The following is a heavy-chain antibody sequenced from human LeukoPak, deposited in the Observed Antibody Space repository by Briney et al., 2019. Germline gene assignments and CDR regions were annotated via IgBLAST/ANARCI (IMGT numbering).Heavy chain of an antibody. D-gene: IGHD3-3*01. CDR2: IRSKANSYAT. CDR1: GFTFSGSA. V-gene: IGHV3-73*01. Sequence: GGSLRLSCAASGFTFSGSAMHWVRQASGKGLEWVGRIRSKANSYATAYAASVKGRFTISRDDSKNTAYLQMNSLKTEDTAVYYCTRRGLGIFGVVAVDFDYWGQGTPVTVSS. CDR3: TRRGLGIFGVVAVDFDY. J-gene: IGHJ4*02.